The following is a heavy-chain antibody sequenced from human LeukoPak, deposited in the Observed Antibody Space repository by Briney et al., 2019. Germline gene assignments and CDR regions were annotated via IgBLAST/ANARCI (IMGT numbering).Heavy chain of an antibody. CDR1: GGTFSSYA. CDR2: IIPIFGTA. J-gene: IGHJ6*03. CDR3: AGRVVPAAKGGITIFGALYYKDV. Sequence: ASVKVSCKASGGTFSSYAISWVRQAPGQGLEWMGGIIPIFGTANYAQKLQGRVTITTDESTSTAYMELSSLRSEDTAVYYCAGRVVPAAKGGITIFGALYYKDVWGKGTTVTVSS. D-gene: IGHD3-3*01. V-gene: IGHV1-69*05.